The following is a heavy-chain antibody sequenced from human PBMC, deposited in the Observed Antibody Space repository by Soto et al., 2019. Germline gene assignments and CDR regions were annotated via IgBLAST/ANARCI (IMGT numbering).Heavy chain of an antibody. CDR2: INHNGGT. V-gene: IGHV4-34*01. D-gene: IGHD1-26*01. Sequence: ASETLSLPCAVYGGSFSGYYWSWIRQPSRKGLEWIGEINHNGGTNYDPSCKSRVTISVVTSQNQFSLKLSSVTAADTAVYYCARGRWDLRFEPWGQGTLVTVTP. J-gene: IGHJ5*02. CDR3: ARGRWDLRFEP. CDR1: GGSFSGYY.